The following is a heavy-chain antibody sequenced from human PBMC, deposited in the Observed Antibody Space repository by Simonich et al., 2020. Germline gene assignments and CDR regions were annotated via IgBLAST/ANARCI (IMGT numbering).Heavy chain of an antibody. CDR1: GYTFTSYC. CDR2: INAYKSNT. Sequence: QVQLVQSGAEVKTPGASVKVSCKASGYTFTSYCISWVRQAPGQGLEWMGVINAYKSNTNYAQKLQGRVTMTTDKSTSTAYMELRSLRSDDTAVYYCARSTTGTTAFDIWGQGTMVTVSS. D-gene: IGHD1-1*01. V-gene: IGHV1-18*01. J-gene: IGHJ3*02. CDR3: ARSTTGTTAFDI.